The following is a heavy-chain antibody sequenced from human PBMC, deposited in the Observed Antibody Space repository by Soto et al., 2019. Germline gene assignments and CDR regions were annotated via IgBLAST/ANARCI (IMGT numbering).Heavy chain of an antibody. Sequence: QVQLVQSGAEVKKPGASVKVSCKASGYTFTSYDINWVRQATGQGLEWMGWMNPNTGNTGYAQKFQGRVTMSRNTSISTAYMELSSLRSEDTAVYYCARAGDSGYDYGEGGYYGMDVWGQGTTVTVSS. V-gene: IGHV1-8*01. D-gene: IGHD5-12*01. CDR2: MNPNTGNT. J-gene: IGHJ6*02. CDR3: ARAGDSGYDYGEGGYYGMDV. CDR1: GYTFTSYD.